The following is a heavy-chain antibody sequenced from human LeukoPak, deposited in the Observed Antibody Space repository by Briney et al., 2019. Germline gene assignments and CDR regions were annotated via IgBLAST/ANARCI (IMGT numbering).Heavy chain of an antibody. D-gene: IGHD3-16*02. CDR1: GFTFSSYA. CDR3: AKDRGGGYDYVWGSYRYSYSYYYYGMDV. CDR2: ISGSGGST. J-gene: IGHJ6*02. V-gene: IGHV3-23*01. Sequence: GGSLRLSCAASGFTFSSYAMSWVRQAPGKGLEWVSAISGSGGSTYYADSVKGRFTISRDNSKNTLYLQMNSLRAEDTAVYYCAKDRGGGYDYVWGSYRYSYSYYYYGMDVWSQGTTVTVSS.